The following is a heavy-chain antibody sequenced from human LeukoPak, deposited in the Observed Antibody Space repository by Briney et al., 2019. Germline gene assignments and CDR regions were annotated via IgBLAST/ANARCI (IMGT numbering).Heavy chain of an antibody. D-gene: IGHD3-3*01. V-gene: IGHV3-21*01. CDR2: ISSSSYI. J-gene: IGHJ4*02. CDR3: ARVGPLRFLEWLTGGYFDY. Sequence: PGGSLRLSCAASGFTFSSYSMNWVRQAPGKGLEWVSSISSSSYIYYADSVKGRFTISRDNSKNTLYLQMNSLRAEDTAVYYCARVGPLRFLEWLTGGYFDYWGQGTLVTVSS. CDR1: GFTFSSYS.